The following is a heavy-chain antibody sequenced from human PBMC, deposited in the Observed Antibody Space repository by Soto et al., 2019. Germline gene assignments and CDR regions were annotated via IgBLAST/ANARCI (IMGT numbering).Heavy chain of an antibody. J-gene: IGHJ5*02. V-gene: IGHV4-59*08. Sequence: SETLSHSCTGSGGLTSSYYRIWIRQPPGKGLEWIGYIYYSGSINYNPSLKSRVTISVDTSKNQFSLKLSSVTAADTAVYYCARHLYGSGERFDPWGQGTLVTVS. CDR1: GGLTSSYY. CDR2: IYYSGSI. CDR3: ARHLYGSGERFDP. D-gene: IGHD3-10*01.